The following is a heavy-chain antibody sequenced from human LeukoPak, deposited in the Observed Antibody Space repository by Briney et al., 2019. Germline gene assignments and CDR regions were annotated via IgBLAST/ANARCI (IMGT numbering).Heavy chain of an antibody. J-gene: IGHJ6*03. CDR2: ISSSGYNT. V-gene: IGHV3-23*01. D-gene: IGHD3-10*01. CDR1: GFTFSSYD. CDR3: ASVGEEAIDSYYYYMDV. Sequence: QSGGSLRLSCAASGFTFSSYDMSWVRQAPGKGLEWVATISSSGYNTYYADSVKGRFTISRDNSKNTLYLQMNNLRVEDTAIYYCASVGEEAIDSYYYYMDVWGKGTTVTISS.